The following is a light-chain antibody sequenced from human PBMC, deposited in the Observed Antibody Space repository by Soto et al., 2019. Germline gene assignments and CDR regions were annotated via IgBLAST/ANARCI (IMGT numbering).Light chain of an antibody. Sequence: DIQMTQSPSTLSASVGDRVTITCRASQSISSWLAWYQQKPGKAPKLLIYKASSLESGVPSRFSGSGAGTEFTLTISSLQPDDFETYYCQQYNRYSWTFGPGTKVDIK. CDR3: QQYNRYSWT. V-gene: IGKV1-5*03. CDR1: QSISSW. CDR2: KAS. J-gene: IGKJ1*01.